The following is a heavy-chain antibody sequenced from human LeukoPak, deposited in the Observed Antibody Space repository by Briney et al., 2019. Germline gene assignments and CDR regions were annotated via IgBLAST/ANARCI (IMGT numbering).Heavy chain of an antibody. CDR1: GFTFSSYA. CDR3: AKGSGYYSPGFDY. CDR2: ISGSGGST. D-gene: IGHD3-22*01. Sequence: GGSLRLSCAASGFTFSSYAMSWVRQAPGKGLEWVSAISGSGGSTYYADSVKGRFTISRDNSKSTLYLQMNSLRAGDTAVYYCAKGSGYYSPGFDYWGQGTLVTVSS. J-gene: IGHJ4*02. V-gene: IGHV3-23*01.